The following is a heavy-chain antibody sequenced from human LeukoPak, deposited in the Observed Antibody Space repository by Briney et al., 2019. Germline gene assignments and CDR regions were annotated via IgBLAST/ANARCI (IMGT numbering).Heavy chain of an antibody. CDR3: ARSVAAAATPFGY. J-gene: IGHJ4*02. CDR2: IIPILGIA. CDR1: GGTFSSYA. Sequence: ASVKVSCKASGGTFSSYAISWVRQAPGQGLEWMGRIIPILGIANYAQKFQGRVTITADKSTSTAYMELSSLRSEDTAVYYYARSVAAAATPFGYWGQGTLVTVSS. D-gene: IGHD6-13*01. V-gene: IGHV1-69*04.